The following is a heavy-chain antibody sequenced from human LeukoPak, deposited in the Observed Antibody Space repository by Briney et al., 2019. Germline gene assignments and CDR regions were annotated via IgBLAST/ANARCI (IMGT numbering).Heavy chain of an antibody. V-gene: IGHV4-34*01. Sequence: SETLSLTCAVYGGSFSGYYWSWIRQPPGKGLEWIGEINHSGSTNYNPSLKSRVTISVDTSKNQFSLKLSSVTAADTAVYYCARGRRGGSRGAFDIWGQGTMVTVSS. J-gene: IGHJ3*02. CDR1: GGSFSGYY. CDR3: ARGRRGGSRGAFDI. CDR2: INHSGST. D-gene: IGHD1-26*01.